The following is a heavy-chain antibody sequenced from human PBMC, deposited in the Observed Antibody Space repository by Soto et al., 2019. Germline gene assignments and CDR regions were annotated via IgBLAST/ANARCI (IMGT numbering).Heavy chain of an antibody. D-gene: IGHD1-20*01. J-gene: IGHJ5*02. CDR2: INHRGST. Sequence: PSETLSLTCAVYVGSFSDYYWSWIRQPPGKGLEWIGEINHRGSTNYNPSLKSRVTLSVDTSKNQFSLKLTSVTAADTAVYYCARGLDNWNHLRHTPWFDPWGQGTLVTVSS. V-gene: IGHV4-34*01. CDR3: ARGLDNWNHLRHTPWFDP. CDR1: VGSFSDYY.